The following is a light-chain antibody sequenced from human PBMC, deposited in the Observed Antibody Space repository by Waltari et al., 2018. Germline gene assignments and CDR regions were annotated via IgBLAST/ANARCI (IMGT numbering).Light chain of an antibody. CDR1: QTIGRS. J-gene: IGKJ1*01. V-gene: IGKV1-39*01. CDR2: AAS. Sequence: DIQMTQSPSTLSASVGDRVTITCRASQTIGRSLTWYQQKPGKAPNLLIYAASSLQSGVPSRFSGSGSGRDFTLIITSLQPDDFATYYCQQCYSYIRTFGEGTKVEIK. CDR3: QQCYSYIRT.